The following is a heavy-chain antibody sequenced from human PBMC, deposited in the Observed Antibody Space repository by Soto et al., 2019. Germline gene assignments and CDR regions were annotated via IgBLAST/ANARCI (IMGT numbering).Heavy chain of an antibody. D-gene: IGHD3-3*01. CDR2: INAGNGNT. V-gene: IGHV1-3*01. CDR3: AGAGERLLEWSNPYYYYGMDV. Sequence: ASVKVSCKASGYTFTSYAMHWVRQAPGQRLEWMGWINAGNGNTKYSQKFQGRVTITRDTSASTAYMELSSLRSEDTAVYYCAGAGERLLEWSNPYYYYGMDVWGQGTTVTVSS. J-gene: IGHJ6*02. CDR1: GYTFTSYA.